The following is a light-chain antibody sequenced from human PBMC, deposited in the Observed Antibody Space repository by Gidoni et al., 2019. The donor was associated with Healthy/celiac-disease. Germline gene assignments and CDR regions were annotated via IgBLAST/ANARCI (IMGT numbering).Light chain of an antibody. CDR2: KDS. CDR3: QAWDSSVV. J-gene: IGLJ2*01. V-gene: IGLV3-1*01. Sequence: YDLTQPPPVPVSPGQTASIPCSGDKLGDKYACWYQQKTGQSPVLVIYKDSKRPSGIPERFSGSNSGNTATLTISGTQAMDEADYYCQAWDSSVVFGGGTKLTVL. CDR1: KLGDKY.